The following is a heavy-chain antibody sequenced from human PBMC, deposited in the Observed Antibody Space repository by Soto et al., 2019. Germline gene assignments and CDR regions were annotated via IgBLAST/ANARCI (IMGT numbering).Heavy chain of an antibody. V-gene: IGHV1-18*01. CDR1: AYTFTRYG. CDR3: ARGGPTSADHYYGMDV. Sequence: ASVKVSCKASAYTFTRYGVNWVGQAPGQGLEWMGWINSSNGNAEYAQNLQGRVTMTIDTSPSTAYMELRSLRSDDTAVFYCARGGPTSADHYYGMDVWGQGTAVTVSS. D-gene: IGHD3-10*01. CDR2: INSSNGNA. J-gene: IGHJ6*02.